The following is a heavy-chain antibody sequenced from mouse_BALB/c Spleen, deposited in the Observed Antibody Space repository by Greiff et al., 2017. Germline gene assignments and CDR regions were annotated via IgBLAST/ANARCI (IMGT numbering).Heavy chain of an antibody. CDR3: ARTTTLRFDY. V-gene: IGHV1-4*02. CDR2: INPSSGYT. Sequence: QVQLQQSGAELVRPGTSVKVSCKASGYAFTNYLIEWVKQRPGQGLEWIGYINPSSGYTEYNQKFKDKTTLTADKSSSTAYMQLSSLTSEDSAVYYCARTTTLRFDYWGQGTTLTVSS. D-gene: IGHD1-1*01. J-gene: IGHJ2*01. CDR1: GYAFTNYL.